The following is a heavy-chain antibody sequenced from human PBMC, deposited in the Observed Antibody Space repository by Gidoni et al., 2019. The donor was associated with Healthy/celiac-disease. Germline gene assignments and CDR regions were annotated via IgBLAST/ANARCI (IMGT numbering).Heavy chain of an antibody. CDR1: GFTFSSYA. D-gene: IGHD1-26*01. CDR3: AKVGVGAHAFDI. CDR2: ISGSGGST. Sequence: EVQLLESVGGLVQPGGSLRLSCAASGFTFSSYAMSWVRQAPGKGLEWVSAISGSGGSTYYADSVKGRFTISRDNSKNTLYLQMNSLRAEDTAVYYCAKVGVGAHAFDIWGQGTMVTVSS. J-gene: IGHJ3*02. V-gene: IGHV3-23*01.